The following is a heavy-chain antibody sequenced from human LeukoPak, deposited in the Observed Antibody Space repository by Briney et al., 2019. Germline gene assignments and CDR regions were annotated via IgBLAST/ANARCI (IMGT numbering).Heavy chain of an antibody. Sequence: KSSETLSLTCAVYGGSFSGYYWSWIRQPPGKGLEWIGEINHSGSTNYNPSLKSRVTMSVDTSKNQFSLKLSSVTAADTAVYYCAREWAGSGIDYWGQGTLVTVSS. CDR1: GGSFSGYY. CDR2: INHSGST. D-gene: IGHD3-10*01. CDR3: AREWAGSGIDY. V-gene: IGHV4-34*01. J-gene: IGHJ4*02.